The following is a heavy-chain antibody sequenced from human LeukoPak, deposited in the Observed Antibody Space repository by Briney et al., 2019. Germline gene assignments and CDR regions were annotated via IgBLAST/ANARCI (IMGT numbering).Heavy chain of an antibody. CDR3: ARDRGEDYYGSGNYLRAFDI. V-gene: IGHV3-21*01. CDR2: NSSSSSYI. D-gene: IGHD3-10*01. Sequence: PGGSLRLSCAASGFMFRSYSMNWVRQAPGKGLEWVSSNSSSSSYIFYADSVKGRFTISRDNAKKSLSLQMNSLRAEDTAVYYCARDRGEDYYGSGNYLRAFDIWGQGTMVTVSS. J-gene: IGHJ3*02. CDR1: GFMFRSYS.